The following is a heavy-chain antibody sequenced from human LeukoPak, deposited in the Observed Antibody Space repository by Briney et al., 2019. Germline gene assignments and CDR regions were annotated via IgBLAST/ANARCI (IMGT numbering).Heavy chain of an antibody. V-gene: IGHV3-23*01. J-gene: IGHJ3*01. CDR2: ISFSGDNS. CDR1: GFNFRDAA. Sequence: GGSLRLSCAASGFNFRDAAMTWVRQAPGKGLEWVSLISFSGDNSYYADSVRGRFTISRDNSKNTLSLQMNSLRVEDTAIYYCAKDIQLSTWGLGTMVTVSS. CDR3: AKDIQLST. D-gene: IGHD5-24*01.